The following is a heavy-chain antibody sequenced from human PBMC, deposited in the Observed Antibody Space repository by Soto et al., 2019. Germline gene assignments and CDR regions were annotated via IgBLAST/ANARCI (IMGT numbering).Heavy chain of an antibody. J-gene: IGHJ4*02. D-gene: IGHD3-3*01. CDR1: GYTFTSYG. CDR3: ARGEHDFWSGYFVY. CDR2: ISAYNGNT. Sequence: QVQLVQSGAEVKKPGASVKVSCKASGYTFTSYGTTWGRQAPGQGLKWMGGISAYNGNTNYAKKLQGRVTMTTDTSTSTAYMELRSLRSDDTAVYYCARGEHDFWSGYFVYWGQGTLVTVSS. V-gene: IGHV1-18*01.